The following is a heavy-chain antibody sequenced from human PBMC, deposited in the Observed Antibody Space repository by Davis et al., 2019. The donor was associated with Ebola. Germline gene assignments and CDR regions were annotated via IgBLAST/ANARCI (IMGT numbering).Heavy chain of an antibody. CDR1: GFPFSSYA. D-gene: IGHD6-6*01. V-gene: IGHV3-30-3*01. J-gene: IGHJ1*01. CDR3: ARVSRAARAPGAFQH. Sequence: LSLTCAASGFPFSSYAMHWVRQAPGKGLEWVAVISYDGSNKYYADSVKGRFTISRDNSKNTLYLQMNSLRAEDTAVYYCARVSRAARAPGAFQHWGQGTLVTVSS. CDR2: ISYDGSNK.